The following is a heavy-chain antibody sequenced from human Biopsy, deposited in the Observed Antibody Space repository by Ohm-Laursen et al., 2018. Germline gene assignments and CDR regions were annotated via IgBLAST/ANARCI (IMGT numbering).Heavy chain of an antibody. CDR2: IYDRGSTA. D-gene: IGHD4-17*01. CDR3: GNEVYGRDY. V-gene: IGHV4-61*01. CDR1: GDSVSSGSFY. J-gene: IGHJ4*02. Sequence: SETLSLTCTVSGDSVSSGSFYWTWIRQPSGQGLEYIGYIYDRGSTANYNPSLESRVTISAEVSKNQFSLKLRSLTAADTAIYYCGNEVYGRDYWGQGARVTVSS.